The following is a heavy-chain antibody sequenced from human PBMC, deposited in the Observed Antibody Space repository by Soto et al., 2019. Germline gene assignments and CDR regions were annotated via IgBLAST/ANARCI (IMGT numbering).Heavy chain of an antibody. V-gene: IGHV1-69*13. D-gene: IGHD3-3*01. CDR1: GGTFSSYA. CDR3: AIGNYDFWSGYYIPRYYFDY. Sequence: SVKVSCKASGGTFSSYAISWVRQAPGQGLEWMGGIIPIFGTANYAQKFQGRVTITADESTSTAYMELSSLRSEDTAVYYRAIGNYDFWSGYYIPRYYFDYWGQGTLVTVSS. CDR2: IIPIFGTA. J-gene: IGHJ4*02.